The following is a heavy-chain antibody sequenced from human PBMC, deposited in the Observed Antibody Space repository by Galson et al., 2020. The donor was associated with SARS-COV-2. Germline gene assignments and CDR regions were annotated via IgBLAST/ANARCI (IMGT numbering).Heavy chain of an antibody. CDR2: ISSDGTTT. Sequence: GGSLRLSCAAFGFPFSSHWMHWVRQAPGKGLEWVSRISSDGTTTDYADSVKGRFAISRDDAKNTLYLQMTSLRAEDTAVYYCAKNAGSYPYDAFDVWGQGTMVTVSS. CDR1: GFPFSSHW. CDR3: AKNAGSYPYDAFDV. J-gene: IGHJ3*01. V-gene: IGHV3-74*01. D-gene: IGHD3-22*01.